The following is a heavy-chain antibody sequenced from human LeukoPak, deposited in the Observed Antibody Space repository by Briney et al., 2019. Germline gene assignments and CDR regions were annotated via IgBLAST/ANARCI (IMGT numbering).Heavy chain of an antibody. CDR3: AILWFGEMDV. J-gene: IGHJ6*04. CDR1: GYIFTSYI. CDR2: INAGTGNT. V-gene: IGHV1-3*01. Sequence: GASVKVSCKASGYIFTSYIMHWVRQAPGQRLEWMGWINAGTGNTKYSQKFQGRVTITRDTSASTAYMELSSLRSEDTAVYYCAILWFGEMDVWGKGTTVTVSS. D-gene: IGHD3-10*01.